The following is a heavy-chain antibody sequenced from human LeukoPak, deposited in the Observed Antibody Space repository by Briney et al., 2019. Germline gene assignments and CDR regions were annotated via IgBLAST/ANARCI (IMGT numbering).Heavy chain of an antibody. CDR1: GFTFSSYS. CDR3: ARVGSSSSGTDNWFDP. V-gene: IGHV3-48*01. Sequence: GGSLRLSCAASGFTFSSYSMNWVRQAPGKGLEWVSYISSSSSTIYYADSVKGRFTISRDNAKNSLYLQMNSLRAEDTAVYYCARVGSSSSGTDNWFDPWGQGTLVTVSS. J-gene: IGHJ5*02. D-gene: IGHD6-13*01. CDR2: ISSSSSTI.